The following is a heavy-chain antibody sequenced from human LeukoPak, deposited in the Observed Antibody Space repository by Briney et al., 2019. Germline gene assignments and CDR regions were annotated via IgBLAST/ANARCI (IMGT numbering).Heavy chain of an antibody. CDR1: GYSFTSYW. D-gene: IGHD3-3*01. Sequence: GESLKISCKGSGYSFTSYWIGWVRQMPGKGLEWVGIIYPGDSDTRYSPSFQGQVTISADKSISTAYLQWSSLKASDTAMYYCARLNDFWSGWRYFDYWGQGTLVTVSS. J-gene: IGHJ4*02. CDR3: ARLNDFWSGWRYFDY. V-gene: IGHV5-51*01. CDR2: IYPGDSDT.